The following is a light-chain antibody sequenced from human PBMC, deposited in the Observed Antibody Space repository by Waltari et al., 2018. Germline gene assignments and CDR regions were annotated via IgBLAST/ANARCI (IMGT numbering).Light chain of an antibody. CDR1: GSDVGGHNH. CDR2: DVS. J-gene: IGLJ2*01. V-gene: IGLV2-14*01. Sequence: QSALTQPASVSGSPGQSITISCTGTGSDVGGHNHVSWYQQHPGKAPNLMIYDVSKRPSGVSKRFSGSKSGNTASLTISGLQAEDEADYYCSSYTSSSTLVFGGGTKLTVL. CDR3: SSYTSSSTLV.